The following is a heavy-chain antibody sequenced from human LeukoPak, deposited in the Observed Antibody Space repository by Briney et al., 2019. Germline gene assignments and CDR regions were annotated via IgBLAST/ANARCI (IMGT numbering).Heavy chain of an antibody. V-gene: IGHV4-61*02. Sequence: SQTLSLTCTVSGGSMGRTSYYWSWIRQPAGKGLEWLGRIYNSGTTNYNPSLQSRVTISIDTSKNQFSLKLSSVTAADTAVYYCARDKGAAGTSDAFDIWGQGTMVTVSS. CDR2: IYNSGTT. CDR3: ARDKGAAGTSDAFDI. J-gene: IGHJ3*02. CDR1: GGSMGRTSYY. D-gene: IGHD6-13*01.